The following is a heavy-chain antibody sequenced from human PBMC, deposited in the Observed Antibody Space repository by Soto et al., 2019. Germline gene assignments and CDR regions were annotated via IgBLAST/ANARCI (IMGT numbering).Heavy chain of an antibody. CDR1: GFIFENFG. CDR2: ISGSGFKK. D-gene: IGHD1-26*01. V-gene: IGHV3-23*01. CDR3: AKNQGVQLVPLATVDWFDP. Sequence: GGSLRLSCAASGFIFENFGMSWVRQAPGKGLEWISSISGSGFKKYYADSVKGRFTISRDNSKSTVYLELNNLSAEDTAVYHCAKNQGVQLVPLATVDWFDPWGQGSVVTVSS. J-gene: IGHJ5*02.